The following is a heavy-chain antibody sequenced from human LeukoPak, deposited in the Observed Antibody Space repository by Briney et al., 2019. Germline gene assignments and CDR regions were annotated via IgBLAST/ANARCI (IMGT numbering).Heavy chain of an antibody. CDR2: IAYDGSNK. D-gene: IGHD6-19*01. CDR1: GFTFSSYA. V-gene: IGHV3-30*04. Sequence: GGSLRLSCAASGFTFSSYAMHWVRQAPGKGLEWVAIIAYDGSNKYYAYSVKGRFTISRDNSKNTLYLQMNSLRAEDTAVYYCARDQSEQWLVRFYFQHWGQGTLVTVSS. J-gene: IGHJ1*01. CDR3: ARDQSEQWLVRFYFQH.